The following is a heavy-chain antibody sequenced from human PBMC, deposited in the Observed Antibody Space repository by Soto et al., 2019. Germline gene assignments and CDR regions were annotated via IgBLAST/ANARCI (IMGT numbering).Heavy chain of an antibody. CDR3: ARGGSTIFGVVIRPDYYYYYGMDV. CDR2: IIPIFGTA. CDR1: GGTFSSYA. Sequence: SVKVSCKASGGTFSSYAISWVRQAPGQGLEWMGGIIPIFGTANYAQKFQGRVTITADESTSTAYMELSSLRSEDTAVYYCARGGSTIFGVVIRPDYYYYYGMDVWGQGTTLTVSS. J-gene: IGHJ6*02. V-gene: IGHV1-69*13. D-gene: IGHD3-3*01.